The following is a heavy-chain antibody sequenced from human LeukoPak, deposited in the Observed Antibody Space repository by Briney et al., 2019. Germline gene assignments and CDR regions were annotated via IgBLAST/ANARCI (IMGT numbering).Heavy chain of an antibody. CDR3: ASLSGDSNAFDI. D-gene: IGHD2-15*01. J-gene: IGHJ3*02. CDR1: GGSISSYY. CDR2: IYYSGST. V-gene: IGHV4-59*01. Sequence: SETLSLTCTVSGGSISSYYWSWIRQPPGKGLEWIGYIYYSGSTNYNPSLKSRVTISVDTSKNQSSLKLSSVTAADTAVYYCASLSGDSNAFDIWGQGTMVTVSS.